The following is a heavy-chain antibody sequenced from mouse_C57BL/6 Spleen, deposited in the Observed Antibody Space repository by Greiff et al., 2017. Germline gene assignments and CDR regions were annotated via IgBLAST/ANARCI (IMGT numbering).Heavy chain of an antibody. CDR3: ARLGGTAFDY. D-gene: IGHD4-1*01. Sequence: QVPLQQPGTELVKPGASVKLSCKASGYTFTSSWMHWVKQRPGQGLEWSGNINPSKGGTNYNEKFKSKATLTVDKSSSTADMQLSSLTSEDSAVYYCARLGGTAFDYWGQGTTLTVSS. CDR2: INPSKGGT. V-gene: IGHV1-53*01. CDR1: GYTFTSSW. J-gene: IGHJ2*01.